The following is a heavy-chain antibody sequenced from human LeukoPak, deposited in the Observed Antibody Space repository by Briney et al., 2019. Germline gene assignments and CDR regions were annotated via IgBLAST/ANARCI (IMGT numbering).Heavy chain of an antibody. Sequence: PSETLSLTCAVYGGSFSGYYWSWIRQPPGKGLEWIGEINHSGSTNYNPSLKSQVTISVDTSKNQFSLKLSSVTAADTAVYYCARWRDYGASEDYWGQGTLVTVSS. CDR3: ARWRDYGASEDY. D-gene: IGHD4-17*01. CDR2: INHSGST. CDR1: GGSFSGYY. J-gene: IGHJ4*02. V-gene: IGHV4-34*01.